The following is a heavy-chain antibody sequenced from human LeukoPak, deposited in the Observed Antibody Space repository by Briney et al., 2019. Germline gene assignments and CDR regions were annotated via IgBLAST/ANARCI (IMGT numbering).Heavy chain of an antibody. CDR2: ISGSGGST. V-gene: IGHV3-23*01. Sequence: GGSLRLSCAASGFTFSSYAMSWVRQAPVKGLEWASAISGSGGSTYYADSVKGRFTISRDNSKNTLYLQMNSLRAEDTAVYYCAKHVLTTYMVRGVIGWFDPWGQGTLVTVSS. CDR3: AKHVLTTYMVRGVIGWFDP. CDR1: GFTFSSYA. J-gene: IGHJ5*02. D-gene: IGHD3-10*01.